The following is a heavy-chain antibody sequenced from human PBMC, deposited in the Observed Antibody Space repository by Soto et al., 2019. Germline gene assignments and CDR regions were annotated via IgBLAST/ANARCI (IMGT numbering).Heavy chain of an antibody. CDR2: ISYDGTNK. V-gene: IGHV3-30*18. D-gene: IGHD4-17*01. CDR3: AKDLQSYGDYDYYCYGMDV. J-gene: IGHJ6*02. CDR1: GFTFSTYG. Sequence: QVQLVESGGGEVQPGRSLTLSCAASGFTFSTYGMHWVRQTPGKGLEWVAVISYDGTNKFYSDSVKGRFTISRDNFKNKLTLQMNSLGADDTAVYSCAKDLQSYGDYDYYCYGMDVWGLGTRVTVSS.